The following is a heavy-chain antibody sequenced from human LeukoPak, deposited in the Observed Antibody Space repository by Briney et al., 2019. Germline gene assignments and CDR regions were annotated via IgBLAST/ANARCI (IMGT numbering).Heavy chain of an antibody. V-gene: IGHV3-48*01. D-gene: IGHD2-2*01. CDR3: AREACNSTTCYYYFDY. Sequence: GGSLRLSCAASGFTFSSYSMNWVRQAPGKGLEWVSSISSSSSTIYYADSVKGRFTISRDNAKNSLSLQMNSLRAEDTAIYYCAREACNSTTCYYYFDYWGQGTLVTVSS. CDR1: GFTFSSYS. J-gene: IGHJ4*02. CDR2: ISSSSSTI.